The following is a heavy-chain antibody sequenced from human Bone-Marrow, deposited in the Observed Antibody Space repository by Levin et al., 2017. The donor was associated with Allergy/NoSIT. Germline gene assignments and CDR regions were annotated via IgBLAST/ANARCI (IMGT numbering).Heavy chain of an antibody. CDR2: INPLFGTA. CDR3: ATRLGRGYFFDF. J-gene: IGHJ4*02. V-gene: IGHV1-69*06. Sequence: KISCAVSGFSFSDHYMSWVRQAPGQGPEWMGGINPLFGTANYAQEFQGRVTVTADTSTTTVYMEMSSLRYEDTAVYYCATRLGRGYFFDFWGQGTLVTVSS. D-gene: IGHD3-10*01. CDR1: GFSFSDHY.